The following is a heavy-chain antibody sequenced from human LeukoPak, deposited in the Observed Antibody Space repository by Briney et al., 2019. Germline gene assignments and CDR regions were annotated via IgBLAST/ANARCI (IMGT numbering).Heavy chain of an antibody. V-gene: IGHV4-59*01. CDR1: GVSIKSNY. Sequence: ETLSLTCTVSGVSIKSNYRSWIRQPPGKGLEWIGYIYHSGSTNYNPSLKSRVTISVDTSKNHFSLKLSSVTAADTAVYYCARESGYGFLYWGQGTLVTVSS. CDR2: IYHSGST. D-gene: IGHD3-10*01. CDR3: ARESGYGFLY. J-gene: IGHJ4*02.